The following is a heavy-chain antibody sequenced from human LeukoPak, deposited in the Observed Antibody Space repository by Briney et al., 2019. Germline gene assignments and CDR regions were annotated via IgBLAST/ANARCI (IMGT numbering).Heavy chain of an antibody. CDR1: GGSISNYY. D-gene: IGHD6-13*01. CDR2: IYSSGST. CDR3: ARDRRSIAAAGNWYFDY. V-gene: IGHV4-4*07. J-gene: IGHJ4*02. Sequence: SETLSLTCTVSGGSISNYYWSWIRQPAGKGLEWIGRIYSSGSTNYNPSLKGRVTMSVDTSKNQFSLKVTSVTAADTAVYYCARDRRSIAAAGNWYFDYWGQGTLVTVSS.